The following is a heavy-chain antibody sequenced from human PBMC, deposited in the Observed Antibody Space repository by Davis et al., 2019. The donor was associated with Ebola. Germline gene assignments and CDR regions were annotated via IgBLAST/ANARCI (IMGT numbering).Heavy chain of an antibody. D-gene: IGHD3-10*01. Sequence: PGGSLRLSCAASGFTFSSYSMNWVRQAPGKGLEWVTAIGGSGGKTYYTDSVKGRFTISRDDSKNTVYLQMNSLRPEDTAIYYCAKDFIVTKIRGVVSYAMDVWGQGTPVTVSS. J-gene: IGHJ6*02. CDR2: IGGSGGKT. CDR3: AKDFIVTKIRGVVSYAMDV. CDR1: GFTFSSYS. V-gene: IGHV3-23*01.